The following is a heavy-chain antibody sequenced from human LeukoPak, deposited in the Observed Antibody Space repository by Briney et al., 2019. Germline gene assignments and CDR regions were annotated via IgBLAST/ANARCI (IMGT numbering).Heavy chain of an antibody. CDR1: GFTFTSSA. D-gene: IGHD3-22*01. CDR3: AADYYDSSGYSI. J-gene: IGHJ4*02. Sequence: ASVKVSCKASGFTFTSSAMQWVRQARGQRLEWIGWIVVGSGNTNYAQKFQERVTITRDMSTSTAYMELSSLRSEDTAVYYCAADYYDSSGYSIWGQGTLVTVSS. CDR2: IVVGSGNT. V-gene: IGHV1-58*02.